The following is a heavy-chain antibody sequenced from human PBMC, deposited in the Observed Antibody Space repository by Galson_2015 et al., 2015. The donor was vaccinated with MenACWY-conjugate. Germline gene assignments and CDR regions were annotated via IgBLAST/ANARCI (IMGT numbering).Heavy chain of an antibody. J-gene: IGHJ6*02. D-gene: IGHD2-2*01. V-gene: IGHV3-23*01. Sequence: SLRLSCAASGITFSSNAMNWVRQAPGKGLEWVEGIGTGGGTYYADSVKGRFTIYRDNSKNMVYLQMNSLRAEDTAIYYCAKFKYSTSWSTTHGMDVWGQGTTVTVSS. CDR2: IGTGGGT. CDR3: AKFKYSTSWSTTHGMDV. CDR1: GITFSSNA.